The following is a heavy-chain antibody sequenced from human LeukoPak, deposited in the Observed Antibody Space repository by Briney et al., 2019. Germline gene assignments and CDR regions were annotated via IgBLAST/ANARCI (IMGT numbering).Heavy chain of an antibody. J-gene: IGHJ4*02. CDR3: ARVLGSLLDY. CDR2: INPSGGST. CDR1: GYTFTSYY. Sequence: ASVKASCKASGYTFTSYYMHWVRQAPGQGLEWMGIINPSGGSTSYAQKFQGRVTMTRDTSTSTVYMELSSLGSEDTAVYYCARVLGSLLDYWGQGTLVTVSS. D-gene: IGHD2-15*01. V-gene: IGHV1-46*01.